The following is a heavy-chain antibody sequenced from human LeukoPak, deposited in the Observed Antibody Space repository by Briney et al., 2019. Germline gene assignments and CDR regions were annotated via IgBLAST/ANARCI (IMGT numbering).Heavy chain of an antibody. V-gene: IGHV4-34*01. D-gene: IGHD2-2*02. J-gene: IGHJ4*02. CDR3: ARGYDCSSSSCYTLFDL. Sequence: SETLSLTCAVYDGSFSGYYWSWIRQPSGKGLEWIGEINDSGSTNYNPSLKSRFTISVDTSKKQFSLKLRFVTAADTAVYYCARGYDCSSSSCYTLFDLWGQGTLVTVSS. CDR1: DGSFSGYY. CDR2: INDSGST.